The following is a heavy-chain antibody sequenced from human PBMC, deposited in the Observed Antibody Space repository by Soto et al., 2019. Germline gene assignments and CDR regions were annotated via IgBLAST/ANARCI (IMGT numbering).Heavy chain of an antibody. Sequence: QVQLQESGPGLVKPSQTLSLTCTVSGGSISSGGYYWSWIRQHPGKGLEWIGNIYYGGNTYYNPSLQSRVTISVDTSKNQFSLKLSSVTAADTAVYYCARDRDGSGWSDFDYWGQGSLVTVSS. CDR2: IYYGGNT. J-gene: IGHJ4*02. CDR1: GGSISSGGYY. V-gene: IGHV4-31*03. D-gene: IGHD6-19*01. CDR3: ARDRDGSGWSDFDY.